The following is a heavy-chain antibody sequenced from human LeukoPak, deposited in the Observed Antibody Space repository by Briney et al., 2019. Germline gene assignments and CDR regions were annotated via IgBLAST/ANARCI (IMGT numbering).Heavy chain of an antibody. V-gene: IGHV3-21*01. D-gene: IGHD6-13*01. CDR3: ARDAAAAAGTIYFDY. CDR2: ISSSSSYI. CDR1: GFTFSSYG. J-gene: IGHJ4*02. Sequence: PGGSLRLSCAASGFTFSSYGMSWVRQAPGKGLEWVSSISSSSSYIYYADSVKGRFTISRDNAKNSLYLQMNSLRAEDTAVYYCARDAAAAAGTIYFDYWGQGTLVTVSS.